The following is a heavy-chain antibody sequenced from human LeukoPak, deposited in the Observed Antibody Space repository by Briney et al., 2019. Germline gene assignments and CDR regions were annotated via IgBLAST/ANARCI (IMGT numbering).Heavy chain of an antibody. CDR2: IRYDGSNK. Sequence: GGSLRLSCAASGFTFSSYGMHWVRQAPGKGLEWVAFIRYDGSNKYYADSVKGRFTISRDNSKNSLYLQMNSLRAEDTAVYYCARDYDFWSGYYPNYYMDVWGKGTTVTVSS. J-gene: IGHJ6*03. D-gene: IGHD3-3*01. V-gene: IGHV3-30*02. CDR3: ARDYDFWSGYYPNYYMDV. CDR1: GFTFSSYG.